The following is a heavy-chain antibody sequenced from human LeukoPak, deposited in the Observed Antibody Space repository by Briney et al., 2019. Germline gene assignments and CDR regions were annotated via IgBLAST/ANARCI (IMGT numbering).Heavy chain of an antibody. CDR2: ISHDGSNK. V-gene: IGHV3-30*18. CDR3: AKDSRSGSYYFDY. CDR1: GFTFSTYG. D-gene: IGHD1-26*01. Sequence: PGGSLRLSCAASGFTFSTYGMRWVRQAPGKGLEWVAVISHDGSNKYYADSVKGRFTISRDNSKNTLYLQMNSLRAEDTAVYYCAKDSRSGSYYFDYWGQGTLVAVSS. J-gene: IGHJ4*02.